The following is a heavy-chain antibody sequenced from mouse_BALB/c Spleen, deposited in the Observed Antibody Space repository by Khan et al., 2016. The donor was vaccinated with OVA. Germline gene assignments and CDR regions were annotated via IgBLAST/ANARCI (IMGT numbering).Heavy chain of an antibody. Sequence: VQLQESGAELARPGASVKLSCKASGYTFTDYYINWVKQRTGQGLEWIGEISPGSGDTYYNEKSKGKATLTADKSSSTVYMQLSSLTAEASAVYFCARRNYFGYTFAYWGQGTLVTVSA. CDR2: ISPGSGDT. V-gene: IGHV1-77*01. J-gene: IGHJ3*01. D-gene: IGHD1-2*01. CDR1: GYTFTDYY. CDR3: ARRNYFGYTFAY.